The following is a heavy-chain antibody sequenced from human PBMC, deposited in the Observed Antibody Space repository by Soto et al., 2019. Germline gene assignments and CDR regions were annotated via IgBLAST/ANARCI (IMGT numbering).Heavy chain of an antibody. CDR2: IYHSGST. D-gene: IGHD3-9*01. CDR3: ARHSPDFDWLSQFDY. V-gene: IGHV4-30-2*01. J-gene: IGHJ4*02. Sequence: SETLSLTCAVSGGSISSGGYSWSWIRQPPGKGLEWIGYIYHSGSTYYNPSLKSRVTISVDRSKNQFSLKLSSVTAADTAVYYCARHSPDFDWLSQFDYWGQGTLVTVSS. CDR1: GGSISSGGYS.